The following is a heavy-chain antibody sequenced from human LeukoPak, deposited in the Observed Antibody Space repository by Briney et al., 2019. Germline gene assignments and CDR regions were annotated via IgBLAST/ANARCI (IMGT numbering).Heavy chain of an antibody. D-gene: IGHD5-12*01. CDR1: GCGFTSYW. CDR2: IYPGDSDT. V-gene: IGHV5-51*01. CDR3: ARGRLHFDY. J-gene: IGHJ4*02. Sequence: GESLKISWKGSGCGFTSYWIGWVRPKTGKGLEWMGIIYPGDSDTRYSPSFKGQVTISADKSISTAYLQWSSLKASDTAMYYCARGRLHFDYWGQGTLVTVSS.